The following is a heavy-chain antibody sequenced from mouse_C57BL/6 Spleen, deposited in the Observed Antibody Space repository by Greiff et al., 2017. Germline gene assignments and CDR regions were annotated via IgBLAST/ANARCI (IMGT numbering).Heavy chain of an antibody. Sequence: QVQLQQSGPELVKPGASVKISCKASGYAFSSSWMNWVKQRPGKGLEWIGRIYPGDGDTNYNGKFKGKATMTADKSSRTAYMQLSSLTSEDSAVYFCAGGWDWYFDVWGTGTTVTVSS. CDR2: IYPGDGDT. CDR1: GYAFSSSW. D-gene: IGHD3-3*01. J-gene: IGHJ1*03. V-gene: IGHV1-82*01. CDR3: AGGWDWYFDV.